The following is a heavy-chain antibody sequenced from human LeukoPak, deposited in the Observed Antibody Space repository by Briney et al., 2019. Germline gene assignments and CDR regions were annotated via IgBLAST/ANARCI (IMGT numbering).Heavy chain of an antibody. CDR2: IYSGGST. CDR1: GFTFSSNY. Sequence: PGGSLRLSCAASGFTFSSNYMSWVRQAPGKGLEWVSVIYSGGSTYYADSVKGRFTISRDNSKNTLYLQMNSLRAEDTAVYYCARHLSRGGHFDYWGQGTLVTVSS. V-gene: IGHV3-53*01. D-gene: IGHD3-16*01. J-gene: IGHJ4*02. CDR3: ARHLSRGGHFDY.